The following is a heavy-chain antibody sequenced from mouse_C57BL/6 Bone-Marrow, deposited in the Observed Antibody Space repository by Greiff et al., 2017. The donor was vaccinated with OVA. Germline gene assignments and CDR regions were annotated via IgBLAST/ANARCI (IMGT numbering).Heavy chain of an antibody. CDR1: GYSFTSYY. J-gene: IGHJ3*01. Sequence: VQLQQSGPELVKPGASVKISCKASGYSFTSYYIHWVKQRPGQGLEWIGWIYPGSGNTKYNEKFKGKATLTADTSSSTAYMQLSSLTSEDSAVYYCARWIYDGYTGFAYWGQGTLVTVSA. CDR3: ARWIYDGYTGFAY. CDR2: IYPGSGNT. V-gene: IGHV1-66*01. D-gene: IGHD2-3*01.